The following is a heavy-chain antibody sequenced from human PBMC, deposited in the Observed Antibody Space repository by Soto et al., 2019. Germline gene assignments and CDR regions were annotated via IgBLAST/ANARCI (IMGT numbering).Heavy chain of an antibody. CDR1: GYTFTGYY. D-gene: IGHD3-10*01. CDR2: INPNSGGT. Sequence: ASVKVSCKASGYTFTGYYMHWVRQAPGQGLEWMGWINPNSGGTNYAQKFQGRVTMTRDTSISTAYMELSRLRSDDTAVYYCAXGSSSGSRVRGVYGMDVWGPGTTVTVSS. J-gene: IGHJ6*02. V-gene: IGHV1-2*02. CDR3: AXGSSSGSRVRGVYGMDV.